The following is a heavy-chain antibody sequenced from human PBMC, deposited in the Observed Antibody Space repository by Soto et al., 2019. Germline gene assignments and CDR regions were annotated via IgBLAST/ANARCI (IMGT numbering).Heavy chain of an antibody. V-gene: IGHV3-53*01. Sequence: GGSLRLSCAASGFTVSSNYMSWVRQAPGKGLEWVSVIYSGGSTYYADSVKGRFTISRDNSKNTLYLQMNSLRAEDTAVYYCARSTTVTTENYFDYWGQGTLVTVSS. CDR2: IYSGGST. D-gene: IGHD4-4*01. CDR3: ARSTTVTTENYFDY. CDR1: GFTVSSNY. J-gene: IGHJ4*02.